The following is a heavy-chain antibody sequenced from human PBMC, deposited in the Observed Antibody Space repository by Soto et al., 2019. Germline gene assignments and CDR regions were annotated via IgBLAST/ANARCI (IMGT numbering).Heavy chain of an antibody. D-gene: IGHD2-15*01. V-gene: IGHV4-59*01. J-gene: IGHJ4*02. CDR1: GGPISSYY. CDR2: IYYSGST. Sequence: QVQLQESGPGLVKPSETLSLTCTVSGGPISSYYWSWIRQPPGKGLEWIGYIYYSGSTNYNPSLKGRVTIAVDTSKNQFSLKLSSVTAADTAVYDCARGYCSGGSCYSGADYWGQGTLVTVSS. CDR3: ARGYCSGGSCYSGADY.